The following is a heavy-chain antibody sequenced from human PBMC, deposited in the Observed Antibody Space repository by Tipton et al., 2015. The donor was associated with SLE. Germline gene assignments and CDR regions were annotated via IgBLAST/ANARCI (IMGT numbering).Heavy chain of an antibody. V-gene: IGHV3-53*04. CDR3: ARDLFGSRNY. J-gene: IGHJ4*02. Sequence: QLVQSGGGLVQPGGSLRLSCAASGFTVSSNYMSWVRQAPGKGLEWVSVIYSGGSSYYADSVKGRFTISRHNSKNTLYLQMNSLRAEDSAVYYWARDLFGSRNYWGQGTLVTVSS. CDR2: IYSGGSS. D-gene: IGHD3-10*01. CDR1: GFTVSSNY.